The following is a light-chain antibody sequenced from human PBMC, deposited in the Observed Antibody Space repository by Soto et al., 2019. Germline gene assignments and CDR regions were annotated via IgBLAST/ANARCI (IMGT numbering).Light chain of an antibody. CDR1: QDISDY. J-gene: IGKJ3*01. V-gene: IGKV1-33*01. CDR2: EAS. CDR3: HQYYNLPT. Sequence: DIQMTQSPSSLSASVGDRVTITCQASQDISDYLNWYQQKPGKAPKLLIYEASNLEAGVPSRFSGSGSGTAFTFSISRLQPEDTATYYCHQYYNLPTCGPGTKVDFK.